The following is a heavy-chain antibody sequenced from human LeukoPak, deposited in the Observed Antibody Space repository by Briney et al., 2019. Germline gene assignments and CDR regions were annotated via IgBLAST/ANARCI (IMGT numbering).Heavy chain of an antibody. Sequence: SQTLSLTCAISGDSVSSNSAAWNWIRQSPSRGLEWLGRTHYRSKWYDDYAVSLKGRITINPDTSKNQFSLQLNSVTPEDTAVYFCARFIVAAGTIEEWGQGTLVTVSS. CDR2: THYRSKWYD. J-gene: IGHJ4*02. CDR3: ARFIVAAGTIEE. D-gene: IGHD6-13*01. CDR1: GDSVSSNSAA. V-gene: IGHV6-1*01.